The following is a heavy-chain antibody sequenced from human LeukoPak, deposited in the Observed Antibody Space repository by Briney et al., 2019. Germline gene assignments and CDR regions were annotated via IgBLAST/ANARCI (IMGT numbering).Heavy chain of an antibody. J-gene: IGHJ4*02. D-gene: IGHD6-13*01. CDR3: AKAWGSTAASGTYYFDY. Sequence: PGGSLRLSCAASGFTFSAYAMTWVRQAPGKGLEWVSGISGSGTGTYYADSVKGRFIISRDNSKNTLYLQMNRLRAEDTAVYYCAKAWGSTAASGTYYFDYWGQGTLVTVSS. CDR1: GFTFSAYA. CDR2: ISGSGTGT. V-gene: IGHV3-23*01.